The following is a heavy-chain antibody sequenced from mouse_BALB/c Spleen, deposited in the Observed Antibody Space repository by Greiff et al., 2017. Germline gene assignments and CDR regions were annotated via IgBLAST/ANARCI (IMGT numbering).Heavy chain of an antibody. CDR1: GFTFSDYY. CDR2: ISDGGSYT. D-gene: IGHD1-2*01. V-gene: IGHV5-4*02. Sequence: EVKLQESGGGLVKPGGSLKLSCAASGFTFSDYYMYWVRQTPEKRLEWVATISDGGSYTYYPDSVKGRFTISRDNAKNNLYLQMSSLKSEDTAMYYCARTHYYGYGDAMDYWGQGTSVTVSS. J-gene: IGHJ4*01. CDR3: ARTHYYGYGDAMDY.